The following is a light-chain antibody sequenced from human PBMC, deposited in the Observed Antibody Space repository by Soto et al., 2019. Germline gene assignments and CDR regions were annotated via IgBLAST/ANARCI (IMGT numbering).Light chain of an antibody. Sequence: EIVLTQSPGTLSLSPGERATLSCRVSRSFASSYLGWYQQKPGQAPRLLIYAASSRATGIPDRFSGSGSGTDFTLTISRLEPEDSAVYYCQQYGSSPPYTFGQGTKLEI. CDR3: QQYGSSPPYT. V-gene: IGKV3-20*01. CDR2: AAS. J-gene: IGKJ2*01. CDR1: RSFASSY.